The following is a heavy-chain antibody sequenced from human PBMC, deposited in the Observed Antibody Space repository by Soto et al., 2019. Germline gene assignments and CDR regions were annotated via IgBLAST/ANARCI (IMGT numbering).Heavy chain of an antibody. Sequence: PGGSLRLSCAASGFPFSSYAMSWVSQAPGKGLEWVSFISGDGGSRYYADSLKGRFTISRDNSKNTVYLQLNSLRADDTAVYYCAKDGGILAGAFDYWGQGTLVTVSS. D-gene: IGHD3-9*01. CDR3: AKDGGILAGAFDY. CDR1: GFPFSSYA. J-gene: IGHJ4*02. V-gene: IGHV3-23*01. CDR2: ISGDGGSR.